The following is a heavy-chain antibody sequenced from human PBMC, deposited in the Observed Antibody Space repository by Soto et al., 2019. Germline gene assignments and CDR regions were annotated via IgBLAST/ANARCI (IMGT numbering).Heavy chain of an antibody. V-gene: IGHV3-23*01. CDR1: GFSFSSYA. CDR2: ISGSGTKT. J-gene: IGHJ4*02. D-gene: IGHD3-22*01. Sequence: GGSLRLSCAASGFSFSSYAMSWVRQAPVKGLDWVSAISGSGTKTHYADSVKGRFTISRDNSKNTLYLQMNSLRAEDTAVYYCAKDHPVIEVVKVFEYWGRGALVTVS. CDR3: AKDHPVIEVVKVFEY.